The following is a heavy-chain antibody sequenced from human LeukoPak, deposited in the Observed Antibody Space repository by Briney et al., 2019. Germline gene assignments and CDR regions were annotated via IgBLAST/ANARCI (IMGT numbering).Heavy chain of an antibody. V-gene: IGHV3-21*01. D-gene: IGHD2-15*01. J-gene: IGHJ4*02. Sequence: GGSLRLSCAASGFTFSRYNMNWVRQAPGKGLEWVPSISRTGNYIYYADSVKGRFTISRDNAQNSLFLQMNSLRVEDTAVYYCARVLETDCSGGSCYSGLDYWGQGTLVTVSS. CDR1: GFTFSRYN. CDR2: ISRTGNYI. CDR3: ARVLETDCSGGSCYSGLDY.